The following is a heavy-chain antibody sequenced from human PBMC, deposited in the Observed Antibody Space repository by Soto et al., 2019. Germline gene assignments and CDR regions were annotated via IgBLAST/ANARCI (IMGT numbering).Heavy chain of an antibody. CDR2: ICPGDSDT. CDR3: AGSYYYGSGSYYNVRAFDI. Sequence: ELQLVQSEAEVKKPGESLKISCKASGYSFPSYCIGWLRQLPGKGLEWMGIICPGDSDTTYSPSFQGHVTSSADKSIKTACLPWSSLKASDTAMYYCAGSYYYGSGSYYNVRAFDIWGQGTTVTVSS. J-gene: IGHJ3*02. CDR1: GYSFPSYC. D-gene: IGHD3-10*01. V-gene: IGHV5-51*03.